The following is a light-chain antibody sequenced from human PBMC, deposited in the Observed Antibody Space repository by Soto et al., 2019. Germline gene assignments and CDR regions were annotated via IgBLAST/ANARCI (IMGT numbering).Light chain of an antibody. V-gene: IGLV4-69*01. CDR2: LNSDGSH. Sequence: QLVLTQPPSASASLGASVKLTCTLSSGHTTYAIAWHQQQPAKGPRYLMNLNSDGSHTKGDGIPDRFSGSSSGAERHLTISSLQSEDEADYYCQTWGTGFHVVFGGGTQLTVL. CDR1: SGHTTYA. CDR3: QTWGTGFHVV. J-gene: IGLJ2*01.